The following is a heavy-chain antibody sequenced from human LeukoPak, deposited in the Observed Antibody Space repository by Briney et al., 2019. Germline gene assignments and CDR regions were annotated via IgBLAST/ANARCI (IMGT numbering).Heavy chain of an antibody. J-gene: IGHJ6*03. V-gene: IGHV4-59*01. CDR2: RCDDGRD. CDR3: ARVAVDTVATIHLGEYYYMDV. Sequence: SETLSLTCTVSGVSISTSCWSWIRQSPGRGLEWVGYRCDDGRDLYNPSLRSRVSRVTISVDASEKQFSLSLRSVTAADTAMYYCARVAVDTVATIHLGEYYYMDVWGKGTTVTVSS. CDR1: GVSISTSC. D-gene: IGHD5-12*01.